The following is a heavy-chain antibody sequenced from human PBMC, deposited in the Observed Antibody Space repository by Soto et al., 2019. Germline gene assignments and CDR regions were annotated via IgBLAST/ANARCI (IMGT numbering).Heavy chain of an antibody. CDR2: IIPMLGVP. CDR1: GGTFSSYT. D-gene: IGHD3-22*01. V-gene: IGHV1-69*02. J-gene: IGHJ6*02. Sequence: QVQLVQSGAEVKMPGSSVKVSCKASGGTFSSYTISWVRQAPGQGLEWMGSIIPMLGVPKYAQFFQGRVTITAAKSMSTAYMELSSLRSEATAVYYCARAPHHYDTRGSPYYDLDVWGQGTTVTVSS. CDR3: ARAPHHYDTRGSPYYDLDV.